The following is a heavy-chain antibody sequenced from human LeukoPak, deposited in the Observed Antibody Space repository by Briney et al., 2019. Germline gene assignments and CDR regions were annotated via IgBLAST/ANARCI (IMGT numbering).Heavy chain of an antibody. Sequence: SETLSLTCTVSGGSISSYYWSWIRQPAGKGLEWIGRIYTSGSTNYNPSLKSRVTMSVDTSKNQFSLRLSSVTAADTAVYYCARAKIPGIAVAGGDYAFDIWGQGTMVTVSS. J-gene: IGHJ3*02. V-gene: IGHV4-4*07. CDR1: GGSISSYY. CDR2: IYTSGST. D-gene: IGHD6-19*01. CDR3: ARAKIPGIAVAGGDYAFDI.